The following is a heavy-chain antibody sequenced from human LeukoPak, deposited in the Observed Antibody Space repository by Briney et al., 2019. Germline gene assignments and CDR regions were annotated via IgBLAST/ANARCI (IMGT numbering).Heavy chain of an antibody. Sequence: SETLSLTCALYGGSFSGYYWSWIRQPPGRGLEWIAEINHSGSTNYNPSLKSRVTISVDTSKNQFSLKLSSVTAADTAVYYCARGGITGTTPPDYWGQGTLVTVSS. D-gene: IGHD1-20*01. CDR3: ARGGITGTTPPDY. V-gene: IGHV4-34*01. CDR2: INHSGST. CDR1: GGSFSGYY. J-gene: IGHJ4*02.